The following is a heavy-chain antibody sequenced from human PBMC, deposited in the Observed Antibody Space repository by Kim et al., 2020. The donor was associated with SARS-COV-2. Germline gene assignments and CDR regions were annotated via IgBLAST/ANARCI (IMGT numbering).Heavy chain of an antibody. CDR3: ARVRSSGWDSSAY. D-gene: IGHD6-19*01. J-gene: IGHJ4*02. Sequence: GGSLRLSCAASGFTFSSYWKTWVRQAPGKGLEWVANIKQDGSEKYYVDSVKGRFTISRDNAKNSLYLQMNSLRAEDTAVYYCARVRSSGWDSSAYWGQGT. V-gene: IGHV3-7*03. CDR2: IKQDGSEK. CDR1: GFTFSSYW.